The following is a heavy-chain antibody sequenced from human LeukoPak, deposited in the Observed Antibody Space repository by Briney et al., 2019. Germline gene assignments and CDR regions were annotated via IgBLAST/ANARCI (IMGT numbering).Heavy chain of an antibody. CDR1: GFTFSNFG. CDR3: AKDANDVGDSYFDS. Sequence: GRSLRLSCVASGFTFSNFGMHWVRQTPGNGLEWVAVIWSDGSHKYYDDSVKGRFTISRDNSQNTVYLQMNSLRAADTSIYFCAKDANDVGDSYFDSWGQGTLVTVSS. J-gene: IGHJ5*01. CDR2: IWSDGSHK. D-gene: IGHD3-10*01. V-gene: IGHV3-33*03.